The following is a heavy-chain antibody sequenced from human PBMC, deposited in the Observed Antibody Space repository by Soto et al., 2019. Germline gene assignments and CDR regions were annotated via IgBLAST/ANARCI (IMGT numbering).Heavy chain of an antibody. D-gene: IGHD2-15*01. V-gene: IGHV3-30*09. Sequence: QVRLVESGGGVVQPGGSLRLSCAASSFTLGTYTMHWVRQAPGKGLEGMAVISEVGSRTYHADSVKGRFAISRDNSKKVLYLQINGLRPEDTAVYYCAGLGSGNGVTCYSTGFDIWGQGTMVTVSS. J-gene: IGHJ3*02. CDR1: SFTLGTYT. CDR3: AGLGSGNGVTCYSTGFDI. CDR2: ISEVGSRT.